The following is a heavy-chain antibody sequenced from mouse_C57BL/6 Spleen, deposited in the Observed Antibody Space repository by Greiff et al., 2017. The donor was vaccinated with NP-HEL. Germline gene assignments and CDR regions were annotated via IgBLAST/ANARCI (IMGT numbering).Heavy chain of an antibody. Sequence: QVQLQQSGAELARPGASVKMSCKASGYTFTSYTMHWVKQRPGQGLEWIGYINPSSGYTKYNQKFKDKATLTADKSSSTAYMQLSSLTSEDSAVYYCARSLDYESWFAYWGQGTLVTVSA. D-gene: IGHD2-4*01. CDR3: ARSLDYESWFAY. J-gene: IGHJ3*01. CDR1: GYTFTSYT. CDR2: INPSSGYT. V-gene: IGHV1-4*01.